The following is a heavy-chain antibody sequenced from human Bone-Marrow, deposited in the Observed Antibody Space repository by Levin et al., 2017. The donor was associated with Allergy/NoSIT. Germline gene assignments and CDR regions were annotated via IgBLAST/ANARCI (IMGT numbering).Heavy chain of an antibody. Sequence: GASVKVSCKASGGTFSSYAISWVRQAPGQGLEWMGRIIPILGIANYAQKFQGRVTITADKSTSTAYMELSSLRSEDTAVYYCARDPRGYCSSTSCYERVPFDYWGQGTLVTVSS. D-gene: IGHD2-2*01. CDR3: ARDPRGYCSSTSCYERVPFDY. CDR2: IIPILGIA. V-gene: IGHV1-69*04. J-gene: IGHJ4*02. CDR1: GGTFSSYA.